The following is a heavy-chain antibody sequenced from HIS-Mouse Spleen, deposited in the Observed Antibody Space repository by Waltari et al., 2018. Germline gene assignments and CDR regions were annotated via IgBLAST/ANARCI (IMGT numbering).Heavy chain of an antibody. J-gene: IGHJ4*02. CDR2: ISYDGSNK. Sequence: QVQLVESGGGVVQPGRSLRRSCAASGITCSSYGMHWVRQAPGKGLEWVAVISYDGSNKYYADSVKGRFTISRDNSKNTLYLQMNSLRAEDTAVYYCAKVNSGSYYFDYWGQGTLVTVSS. D-gene: IGHD1-26*01. CDR3: AKVNSGSYYFDY. CDR1: GITCSSYG. V-gene: IGHV3-30*18.